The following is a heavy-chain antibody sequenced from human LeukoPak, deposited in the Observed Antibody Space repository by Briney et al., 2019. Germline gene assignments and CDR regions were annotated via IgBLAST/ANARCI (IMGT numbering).Heavy chain of an antibody. CDR1: GYTFNSYG. CDR2: ISAYNGNT. CDR3: ARYLDSSGWYDLDY. J-gene: IGHJ4*02. D-gene: IGHD6-19*01. V-gene: IGHV1-18*01. Sequence: ASVKVSYKASGYTFNSYGISWVLQAPGPGLEWMGWISAYNGNTNYAQKLQSRVTMTTDTSTSTAYMELRSLRSDDTAVYYCARYLDSSGWYDLDYWNQGTLVTVSS.